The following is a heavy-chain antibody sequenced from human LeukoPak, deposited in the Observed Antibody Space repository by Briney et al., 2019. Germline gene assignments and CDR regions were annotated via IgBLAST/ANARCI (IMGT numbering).Heavy chain of an antibody. D-gene: IGHD6-13*01. Sequence: AQTLSLTCTVSGGSISRGGYYWIWLPHHPGKGLEWSGYIYYSGSTYYNPSLKRRFTISVDTSKNPFSLKLRSVTAEDTAVYYCATEQQLATFGRWGQGTLVTVSS. J-gene: IGHJ5*02. V-gene: IGHV4-31*03. CDR2: IYYSGST. CDR1: GGSISRGGYY. CDR3: ATEQQLATFGR.